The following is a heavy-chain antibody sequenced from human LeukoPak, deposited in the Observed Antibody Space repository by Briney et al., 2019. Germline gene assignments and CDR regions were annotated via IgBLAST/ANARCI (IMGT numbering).Heavy chain of an antibody. Sequence: GGSLRLSCAASGFTFSSYAMSWVRQAPAKGLAWVSSISGSGGSTYYADSVQGRFTISRDNSKNTLYLQMNSLRAEDTAVYYCAKNSRWGSQSAFDIWGQGTMVTVSS. CDR2: ISGSGGST. CDR1: GFTFSSYA. D-gene: IGHD3-16*01. CDR3: AKNSRWGSQSAFDI. J-gene: IGHJ3*02. V-gene: IGHV3-23*01.